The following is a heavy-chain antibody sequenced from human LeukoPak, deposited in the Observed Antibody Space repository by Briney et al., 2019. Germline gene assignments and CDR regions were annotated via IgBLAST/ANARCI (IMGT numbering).Heavy chain of an antibody. CDR1: GFTASTNH. J-gene: IGHJ4*02. D-gene: IGHD2-15*01. V-gene: IGHV3-53*01. Sequence: PGGSLRLSCAASGFTASTNHLSWVRQAPGKGLEWVSVIYSGGTTYYADSVKGRFTVSRDNSKNMLYLQMDSLRVEDTAVFFCASLLPPPDNAPAPFDSGGGGTLVTVSS. CDR2: IYSGGTT. CDR3: ASLLPPPDNAPAPFDS.